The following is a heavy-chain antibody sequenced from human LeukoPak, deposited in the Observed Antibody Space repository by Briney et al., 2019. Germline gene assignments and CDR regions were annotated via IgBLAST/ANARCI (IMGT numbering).Heavy chain of an antibody. Sequence: PGTSLRLSCVGSGFNFDDYAMHWVRQAPGKGLEWVSGISSKSGSIGYADSLKGRVTISRDNAKNSLYLEVYSLTTEDTGVYYCAKGSPYSYDYFGDYWGQGTLVTVSS. CDR1: GFNFDDYA. CDR3: AKGSPYSYDYFGDY. J-gene: IGHJ4*02. CDR2: ISSKSGSI. V-gene: IGHV3-9*01. D-gene: IGHD3-16*01.